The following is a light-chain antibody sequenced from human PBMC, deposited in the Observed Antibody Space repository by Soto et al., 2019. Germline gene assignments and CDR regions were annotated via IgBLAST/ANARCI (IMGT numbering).Light chain of an antibody. CDR1: QSVSSN. CDR2: GAS. CDR3: QQYNNWPYT. V-gene: IGKV3-15*01. Sequence: EIVMTQSPATLSVSPGERATLSCRASQSVSSNLAWYQQKPGQAPRLLIYGASTRATGIPAMFSGSRSGTEFTLTISSLQSEDFAVYYCQQYNNWPYTFGQGNKLEIK. J-gene: IGKJ2*01.